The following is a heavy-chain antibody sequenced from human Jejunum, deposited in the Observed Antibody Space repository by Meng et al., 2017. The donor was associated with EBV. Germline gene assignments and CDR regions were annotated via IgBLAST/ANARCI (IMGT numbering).Heavy chain of an antibody. Sequence: VQLGEAGGGLVQPGGSLRLSCVGSGYTFSNYWMHWVRQTPGKGLVWVSRINEDGTHTDYADSVKGRFTISRDNAKNTLTLQMNSLRVEDTAVYYCSRDLRGPFDYWGQGTLVIVSS. V-gene: IGHV3-74*01. J-gene: IGHJ4*02. CDR3: SRDLRGPFDY. CDR2: INEDGTHT. CDR1: GYTFSNYW. D-gene: IGHD3-16*01.